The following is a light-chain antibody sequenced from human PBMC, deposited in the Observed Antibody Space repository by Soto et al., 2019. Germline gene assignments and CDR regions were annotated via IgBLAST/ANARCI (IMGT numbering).Light chain of an antibody. Sequence: QSVLTQPASVSGSPGQSITISCTGTSADVGGCNYVSWYQQHPDKAPKVVIYEVSNRPSGVSNRFSGSKSGNTASLTISGLQAEDEADYYCSSYTSSSTVVFGGGTKLTVL. J-gene: IGLJ2*01. CDR3: SSYTSSSTVV. CDR1: SADVGGCNY. CDR2: EVS. V-gene: IGLV2-14*01.